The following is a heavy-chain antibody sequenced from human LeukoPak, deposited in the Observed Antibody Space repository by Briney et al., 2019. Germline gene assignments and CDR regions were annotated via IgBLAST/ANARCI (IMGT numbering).Heavy chain of an antibody. Sequence: GGSLRLSCAASGFTFSSYSMSWVRQAPGKGLEWVSTISGSGGSTYYADSVKGRFTISRDNSKNTLYLQMNSLRAEDTAVYYCAKAAAGMRYFDYWGQGTLVTVSS. CDR1: GFTFSSYS. CDR2: ISGSGGST. J-gene: IGHJ4*02. D-gene: IGHD2-2*01. CDR3: AKAAAGMRYFDY. V-gene: IGHV3-23*01.